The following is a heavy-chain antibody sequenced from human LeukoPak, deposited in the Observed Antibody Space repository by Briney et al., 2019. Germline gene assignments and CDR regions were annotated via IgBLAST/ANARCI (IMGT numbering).Heavy chain of an antibody. D-gene: IGHD1-14*01. V-gene: IGHV3-21*04. CDR2: ISSSSSYI. CDR3: AKETARPAGVFEY. Sequence: GGSLRLSCAASGFTFSSFNMNWVRQAPGKGLEWVSSISSSSSYIYYPDSVKGRFTISRDNAKNSLFLQMDSLRAEDTAVYYCAKETARPAGVFEYWGQGTRVTVSS. CDR1: GFTFSSFN. J-gene: IGHJ4*02.